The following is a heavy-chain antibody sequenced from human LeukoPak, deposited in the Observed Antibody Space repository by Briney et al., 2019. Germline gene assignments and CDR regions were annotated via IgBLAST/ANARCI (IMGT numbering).Heavy chain of an antibody. CDR3: ARDGGGGEWELPTQQLDY. D-gene: IGHD1-26*01. CDR1: GGTFSSYA. Sequence: SSVKVSCKASGGTFSSYAISWVRQAPGQGLEWMGRIIPIFGIANYAQKFQGRVTITADKSTSTAYMELSSLRSEDTAVYYCARDGGGGEWELPTQQLDYWGQGTLVTVSS. J-gene: IGHJ4*02. CDR2: IIPIFGIA. V-gene: IGHV1-69*04.